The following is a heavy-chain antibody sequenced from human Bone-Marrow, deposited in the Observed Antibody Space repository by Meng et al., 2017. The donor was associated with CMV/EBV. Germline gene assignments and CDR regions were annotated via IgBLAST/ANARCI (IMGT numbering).Heavy chain of an antibody. Sequence: SETLSLTCAVYGGSSSGYYWSWIRQPPGKGLEWIGEINHSGSTNYNPSLKSRVTISVDTSKNQFSLKLSSVTAADTAVYYCARGCRGTRIGYSSSWYDYYYYYGMDVWGQGTTVTVSS. CDR1: GGSSSGYY. V-gene: IGHV4-34*01. J-gene: IGHJ6*02. CDR3: ARGCRGTRIGYSSSWYDYYYYYGMDV. D-gene: IGHD6-13*01. CDR2: INHSGST.